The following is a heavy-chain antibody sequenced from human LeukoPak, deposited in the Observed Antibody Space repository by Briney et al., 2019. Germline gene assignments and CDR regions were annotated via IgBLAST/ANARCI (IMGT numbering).Heavy chain of an antibody. CDR3: ARDHCSGGSCLDV. Sequence: PGGSLRLSCAASGFTFSTYVMNWVRQAPGKGLEWVSSISSSSNYIYCADSLKGRFIISRDNAKNSLYLQMNSLRAEDTAVYYCARDHCSGGSCLDVWGKGTTVTVSS. J-gene: IGHJ6*04. CDR1: GFTFSTYV. CDR2: ISSSSNYI. V-gene: IGHV3-21*01. D-gene: IGHD2-15*01.